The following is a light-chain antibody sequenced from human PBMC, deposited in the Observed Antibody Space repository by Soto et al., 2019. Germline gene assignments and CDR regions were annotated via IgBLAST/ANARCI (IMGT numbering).Light chain of an antibody. Sequence: VVLTQSPATLSLSPGERANLSCRTSLSVSVYLDWYQQKPGQAPRLLISDASNRATGIPARFSGSGSGTDFTLTISSLEPEDFAVYYCHQRQYWPPITFGQGTRLEIK. V-gene: IGKV3-11*01. CDR2: DAS. CDR3: HQRQYWPPIT. CDR1: LSVSVY. J-gene: IGKJ5*01.